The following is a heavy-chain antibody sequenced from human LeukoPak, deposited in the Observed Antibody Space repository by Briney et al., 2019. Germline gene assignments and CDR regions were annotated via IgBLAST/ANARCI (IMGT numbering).Heavy chain of an antibody. D-gene: IGHD6-19*01. V-gene: IGHV3-23*01. CDR1: GFTFGSYA. CDR3: SNRLFSSGWSAFDI. Sequence: GGSLGLSCEASGFTFGSYAMYWVRQAPGKGLEWVAGIFGSGGSPHYADSVKGRFTISRDNSKNMVHLQMNSLRVEDTAVYYCSNRLFSSGWSAFDIWGQGTMVTVSS. J-gene: IGHJ3*02. CDR2: IFGSGGSP.